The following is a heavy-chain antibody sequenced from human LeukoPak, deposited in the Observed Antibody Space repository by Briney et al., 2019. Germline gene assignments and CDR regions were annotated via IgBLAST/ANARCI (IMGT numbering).Heavy chain of an antibody. CDR2: IYYSGST. CDR3: AVYRRYCSSTSCQNWFDP. Sequence: PSETLSLTCTVSGGSISSYYWSWIRRPPGKGLEWIGYIYYSGSTNYNPSLKSRVTISVDTSKNQFSLKLSSVTAADTAVYSCAVYRRYCSSTSCQNWFDPWGQETLVTVSS. D-gene: IGHD2-2*01. J-gene: IGHJ5*02. V-gene: IGHV4-59*01. CDR1: GGSISSYY.